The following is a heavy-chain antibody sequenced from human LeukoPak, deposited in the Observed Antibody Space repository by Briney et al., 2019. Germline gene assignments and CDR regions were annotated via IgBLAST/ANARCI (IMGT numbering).Heavy chain of an antibody. CDR3: AKDRYSSSGGDY. V-gene: IGHV3-30*04. J-gene: IGHJ4*02. CDR2: ISYDGSNK. D-gene: IGHD6-13*01. CDR1: RFTFSSYA. Sequence: GGSLRLSCAASRFTFSSYAMHWVRQAPGKGLEWVAVISYDGSNKYYADSVKGRFTISRDNSKNTLYLQMNSLRAEDTAVYYCAKDRYSSSGGDYWGQGTLVTVSS.